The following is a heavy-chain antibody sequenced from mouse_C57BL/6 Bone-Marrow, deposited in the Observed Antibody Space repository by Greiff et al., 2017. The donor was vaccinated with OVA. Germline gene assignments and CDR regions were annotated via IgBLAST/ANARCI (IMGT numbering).Heavy chain of an antibody. D-gene: IGHD1-1*01. CDR1: GYTFTSYG. J-gene: IGHJ1*03. CDR2: IYPRSGNT. V-gene: IGHV1-81*01. Sequence: QVQLKESGAELARPGASVKLSCKASGYTFTSYGISWVKQRTGQGLEWIGEIYPRSGNTYYNEKFKGKATLTADKSSSTAYMELRSLTSEDSAVYFCAREGDGLLRSLDVWGTGTTVTVSS. CDR3: AREGDGLLRSLDV.